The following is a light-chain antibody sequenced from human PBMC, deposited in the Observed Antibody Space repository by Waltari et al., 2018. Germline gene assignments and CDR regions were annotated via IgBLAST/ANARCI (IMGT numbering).Light chain of an antibody. J-gene: IGKJ2*01. CDR1: QSVSRN. Sequence: EIVMAQSPGTLSVSPGERVTLSCRASQSVSRNLAWYQQRPGQAPRLLVYGASTRATGVPASFSGSGSGTDFTLTISSLQSEDFAMYFCQQYNSWPYTFGQGTKLEMK. V-gene: IGKV3-15*01. CDR2: GAS. CDR3: QQYNSWPYT.